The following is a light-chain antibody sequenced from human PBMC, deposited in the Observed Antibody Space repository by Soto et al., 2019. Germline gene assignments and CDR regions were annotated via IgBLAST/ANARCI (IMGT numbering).Light chain of an antibody. Sequence: LTAATGGSARLSLRAIPSVSNDLAWYQQKPGQTPRLLIYGVSTRATGFPARFSGSGSGTEFTHTISSVGLEDAAGLRCRSAGFAAPLNTLGQGTKLDI. CDR2: GVS. CDR1: PSVSND. J-gene: IGKJ2*01. V-gene: IGKV3-15*01. CDR3: RSAGFAAPLNT.